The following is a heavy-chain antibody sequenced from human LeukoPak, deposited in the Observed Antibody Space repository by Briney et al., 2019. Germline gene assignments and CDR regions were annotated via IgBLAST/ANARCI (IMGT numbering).Heavy chain of an antibody. J-gene: IGHJ4*02. V-gene: IGHV3-23*01. D-gene: IGHD3-22*01. CDR1: GFTFSSYA. CDR2: ISGSGGST. CDR3: AKDPKYYYDSSGPYSDY. Sequence: GGSLRLSCAASGFTFSSYAMSWVRQAPGKGLEWVSAISGSGGSTYYADSVKGRFTISRGNSKNTLYLQMNSLRAEDTAVYYCAKDPKYYYDSSGPYSDYWGQGTLVTVSS.